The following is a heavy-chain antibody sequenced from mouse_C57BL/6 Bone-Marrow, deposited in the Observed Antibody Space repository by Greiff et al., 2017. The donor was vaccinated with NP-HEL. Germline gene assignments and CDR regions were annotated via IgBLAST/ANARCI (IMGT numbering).Heavy chain of an antibody. CDR3: ARWSIVSYFDY. Sequence: QVQLQQSGPELVKPGASVKISCKASGYAFSSSWMNWVKQRPGKGLEWIGRIYPGDGDTNYNGKFKGKATLTADKSSSTAYMQLSSLTSEDSAVYFCARWSIVSYFDYWGQGTTLTVSS. J-gene: IGHJ2*01. CDR2: IYPGDGDT. CDR1: GYAFSSSW. V-gene: IGHV1-82*01. D-gene: IGHD2-5*01.